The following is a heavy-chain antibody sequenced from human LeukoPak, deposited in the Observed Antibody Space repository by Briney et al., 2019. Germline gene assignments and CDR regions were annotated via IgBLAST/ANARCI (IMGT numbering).Heavy chain of an antibody. CDR3: ARDSPFYYYDSSGYSDY. D-gene: IGHD3-22*01. CDR2: ISSSGSTI. CDR1: GFTFSDYY. Sequence: GGSLRLSCAASGFTFSDYYMSWIRQAPGKGLEWVSYISSSGSTIYYADSVKGRFTVSRDNARNSVYLQMNSLRAEDTAVYYCARDSPFYYYDSSGYSDYWGQGTLVTVSS. J-gene: IGHJ4*02. V-gene: IGHV3-11*04.